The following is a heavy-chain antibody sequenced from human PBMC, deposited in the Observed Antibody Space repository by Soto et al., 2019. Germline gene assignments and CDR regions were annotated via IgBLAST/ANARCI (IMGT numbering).Heavy chain of an antibody. J-gene: IGHJ3*02. CDR3: AKHLCSGGGCPHDAFDI. D-gene: IGHD2-15*01. Sequence: PGGSLRLSCAASGLTFSSYAMSWVRQAPGKGLEWVSSISGSGGSTYYADSVKGRFTISRDNSKNTLYFQMNSLRAEDTAVYYCAKHLCSGGGCPHDAFDIWGQGTMVTVSS. V-gene: IGHV3-23*01. CDR1: GLTFSSYA. CDR2: ISGSGGST.